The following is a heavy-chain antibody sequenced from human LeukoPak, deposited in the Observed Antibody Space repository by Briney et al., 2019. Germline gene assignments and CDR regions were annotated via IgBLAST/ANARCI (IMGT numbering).Heavy chain of an antibody. CDR1: GYTFTSYA. V-gene: IGHV1-3*04. Sequence: ASVKVSCKASGYTFTSYAMHWVRQAPGQRLECMGWINTGNGNTKYSQKFQGRVTITRDTSASTAYMDLSSLRSEDTAVYYCARNTETANPLPYYFDYWGQGTLVTVSS. CDR2: INTGNGNT. J-gene: IGHJ4*02. CDR3: ARNTETANPLPYYFDY. D-gene: IGHD2-21*02.